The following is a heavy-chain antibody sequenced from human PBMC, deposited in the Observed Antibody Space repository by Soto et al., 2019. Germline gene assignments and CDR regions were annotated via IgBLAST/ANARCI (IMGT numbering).Heavy chain of an antibody. CDR3: ARNARSYDSSGSAFDY. CDR2: IYYSGST. CDR1: GGSISSSSYY. Sequence: PSETLSLTCTVSGGSISSSSYYWGWIRQPPGKGLEWIGSIYYSGSTYYNPSLKSRVTISVDTSKNQFSLKLSSVTAADTAVYYCARNARSYDSSGSAFDYWGQGTLVTFSS. D-gene: IGHD3-22*01. J-gene: IGHJ4*02. V-gene: IGHV4-39*01.